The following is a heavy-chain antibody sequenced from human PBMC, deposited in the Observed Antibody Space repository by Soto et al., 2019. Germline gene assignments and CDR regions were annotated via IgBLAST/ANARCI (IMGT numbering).Heavy chain of an antibody. J-gene: IGHJ4*02. CDR1: GFTFSSYW. D-gene: IGHD6-13*01. Sequence: GGSLRLSCAASGFTFSSYWMHWVRQAPGKGLVWVSRINSDGSSTSYADSVKGRFTISRDNAKNTLYLQMNSLRAEDTAVYYCARDGIAAAGHNSGFDYWGQGTLVTVSS. CDR2: INSDGSST. CDR3: ARDGIAAAGHNSGFDY. V-gene: IGHV3-74*01.